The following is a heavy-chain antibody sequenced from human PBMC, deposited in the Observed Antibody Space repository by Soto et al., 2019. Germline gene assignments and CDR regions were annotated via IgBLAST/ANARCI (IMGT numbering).Heavy chain of an antibody. V-gene: IGHV3-48*01. D-gene: IGHD6-19*01. CDR2: ISSGSKTI. Sequence: GGSLRLSCAASGFTFSGYSVNWVRQAPGEGLEWVSYISSGSKTIYYAESVKSRFTVSRDNARNSQYLRMSSLRAEDTAIYYCARGGSSGWFFLDYWGQGALVTVSS. J-gene: IGHJ4*02. CDR3: ARGGSSGWFFLDY. CDR1: GFTFSGYS.